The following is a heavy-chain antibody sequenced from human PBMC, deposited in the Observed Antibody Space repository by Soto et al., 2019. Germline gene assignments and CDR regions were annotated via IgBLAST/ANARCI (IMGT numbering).Heavy chain of an antibody. CDR1: SGSISSSNW. CDR3: ARQGIAAAGTRFYRYYYGRDV. D-gene: IGHD6-13*01. CDR2: IYHSGST. J-gene: IGHJ6*02. V-gene: IGHV4-4*02. Sequence: SETLSLTCAVSSGSISSSNWWSWVRQPPGKGLEWIGEIYHSGSTNYNPSLKSRVTISVDKSKNQFSLKLSSVTAADTAVYYCARQGIAAAGTRFYRYYYGRDVWGQGTTVTVSS.